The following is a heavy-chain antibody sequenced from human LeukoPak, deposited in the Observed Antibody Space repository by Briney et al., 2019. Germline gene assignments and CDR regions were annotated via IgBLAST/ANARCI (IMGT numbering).Heavy chain of an antibody. J-gene: IGHJ6*02. CDR3: AREEGSYGMDV. CDR2: ISSSSSYI. Sequence: GGSPRLSCAASGFTFSGYSMNWVRQAPGKGLEWVSSISSSSSYIYYADSVKGRFTISRDNAKNSLYLQMNSLRAEDTAVYYCAREEGSYGMDVWGQGTTVTVSS. CDR1: GFTFSGYS. V-gene: IGHV3-21*01.